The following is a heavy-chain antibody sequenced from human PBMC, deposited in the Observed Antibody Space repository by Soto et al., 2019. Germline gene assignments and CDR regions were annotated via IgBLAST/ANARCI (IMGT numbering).Heavy chain of an antibody. CDR1: GYTFTNSD. Sequence: GASVKVSCKASGYTFTNSDINWVRQAPGQGLEWMGWMNPDSGHAAYAQKFQGRVTLTTSTSTSTEYMEMRSLGSEDTAVYYCARRPHCSGGICYYGLDNWGQGTLVTVSS. V-gene: IGHV1-8*01. D-gene: IGHD2-15*01. CDR3: ARRPHCSGGICYYGLDN. CDR2: MNPDSGHA. J-gene: IGHJ4*02.